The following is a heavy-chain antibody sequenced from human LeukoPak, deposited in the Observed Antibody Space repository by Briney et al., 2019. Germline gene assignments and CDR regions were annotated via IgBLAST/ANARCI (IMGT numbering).Heavy chain of an antibody. Sequence: GGSLRLSCAASGFTVSSNYMSWVRQAPGKGLEWVSVIYSGGSTYYADSVKGRFTISRDNSKNTLYLQMNSLRAEDTAVYYCASGSGSYRTPDYYMDVWGTGSTVTVSS. CDR2: IYSGGST. V-gene: IGHV3-53*01. D-gene: IGHD3-10*01. J-gene: IGHJ6*03. CDR1: GFTVSSNY. CDR3: ASGSGSYRTPDYYMDV.